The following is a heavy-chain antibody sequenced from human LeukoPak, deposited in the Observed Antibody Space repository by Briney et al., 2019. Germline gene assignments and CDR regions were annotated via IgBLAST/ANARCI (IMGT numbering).Heavy chain of an antibody. V-gene: IGHV3-33*01. D-gene: IGHD3-10*01. Sequence: GGSLRLSCAASGFTFSSYGMHWVRQAPGKGLEWVAVIWYDGRNKYYADSVKGRFTISRDNSNNTLYLQMNSLRAEDTAVYYCARDRVRGVIFYYGMDVWGRGTTVTVSS. CDR2: IWYDGRNK. J-gene: IGHJ6*02. CDR3: ARDRVRGVIFYYGMDV. CDR1: GFTFSSYG.